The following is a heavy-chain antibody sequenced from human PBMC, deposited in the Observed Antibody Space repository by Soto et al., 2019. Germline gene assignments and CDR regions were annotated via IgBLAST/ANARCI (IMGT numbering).Heavy chain of an antibody. CDR1: GFTFSSYA. CDR3: AKFRSGYYSYFDY. CDR2: ISGSGGST. J-gene: IGHJ4*02. V-gene: IGHV3-23*01. D-gene: IGHD3-22*01. Sequence: EVQLLESGGGLVQPGGSLRLSCAASGFTFSSYAMSWVRQAPGKGLEWVSAISGSGGSTYYADSVKGRFTISRDNSKNTLYLQMDSLRAEDTAVYYCAKFRSGYYSYFDYWGQGTLVTVSS.